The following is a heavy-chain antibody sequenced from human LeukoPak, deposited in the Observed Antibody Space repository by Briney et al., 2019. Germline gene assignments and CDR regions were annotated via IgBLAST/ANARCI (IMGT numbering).Heavy chain of an antibody. Sequence: PGGSLRLSCAASGFTFSSYSMNWVRQAPGKGLEWVSSISSSSSYIYYADSVKGRFTISRDNAKNSLYLQMNSLRAEDTAVYYCARDYCSSTSCYEDYYYGMDVWGKGTTVTVSS. CDR3: ARDYCSSTSCYEDYYYGMDV. D-gene: IGHD2-2*01. CDR1: GFTFSSYS. CDR2: ISSSSSYI. J-gene: IGHJ6*04. V-gene: IGHV3-21*01.